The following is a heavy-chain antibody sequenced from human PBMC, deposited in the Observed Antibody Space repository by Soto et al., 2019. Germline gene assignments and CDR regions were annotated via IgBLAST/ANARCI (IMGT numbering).Heavy chain of an antibody. CDR3: AKGSYDYGDYALPFAFDI. J-gene: IGHJ3*02. V-gene: IGHV3-9*01. CDR1: GFTFDDYA. Sequence: EVQLVESGGGLVQPGRSLRLSCAASGFTFDDYAMHWVRQAPGKGLEWVSGISWNSGSIGYADSVKGRFTISRDNAKNSLYLQMNSLRAEDTALYYCAKGSYDYGDYALPFAFDIWGQGTMVTVSS. CDR2: ISWNSGSI. D-gene: IGHD4-17*01.